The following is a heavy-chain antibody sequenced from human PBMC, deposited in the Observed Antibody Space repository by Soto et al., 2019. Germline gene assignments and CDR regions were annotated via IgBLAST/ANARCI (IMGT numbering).Heavy chain of an antibody. Sequence: PSETLSLTCTVSGGSISSSSYYWGWIRQPPGKGLEWIGSIYYSGSTYYNPSLKSRVTISVDTSKNQFSLKLSSVTAADTDVYYGARGKSGMTTVVKGKSDYFDSWGQGTMVTVSS. CDR2: IYYSGST. V-gene: IGHV4-39*01. CDR1: GGSISSSSYY. J-gene: IGHJ4*02. D-gene: IGHD4-17*01. CDR3: ARGKSGMTTVVKGKSDYFDS.